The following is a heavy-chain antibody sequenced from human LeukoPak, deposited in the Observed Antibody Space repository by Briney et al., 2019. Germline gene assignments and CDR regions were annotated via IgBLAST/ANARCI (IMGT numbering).Heavy chain of an antibody. Sequence: GGSLRLSCAASGFGFSSSWMSWVRQAPGKGLEWVANIKQDGSEKYYVDSVKGRFTISRDNAKNSLHLQMNSLTAEDTAVYYCARMAFDYWGQGTLVTVSS. CDR3: ARMAFDY. CDR1: GFGFSSSW. D-gene: IGHD5-24*01. V-gene: IGHV3-7*01. J-gene: IGHJ4*02. CDR2: IKQDGSEK.